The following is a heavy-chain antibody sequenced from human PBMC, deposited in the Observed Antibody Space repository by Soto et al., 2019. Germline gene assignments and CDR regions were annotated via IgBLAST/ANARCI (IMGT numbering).Heavy chain of an antibody. J-gene: IGHJ6*02. CDR2: ISAYNGNT. Sequence: VASVKVSCKASGYTFTSYGISWVRQAPGQGLEWMGWISAYNGNTNYAQKLQGRVTMTTDTSTSTAYMELRSLRSDDTAVYYCARELLRFLEWLPYGMDVWGQGTTVTVSS. CDR3: ARELLRFLEWLPYGMDV. V-gene: IGHV1-18*04. D-gene: IGHD3-3*01. CDR1: GYTFTSYG.